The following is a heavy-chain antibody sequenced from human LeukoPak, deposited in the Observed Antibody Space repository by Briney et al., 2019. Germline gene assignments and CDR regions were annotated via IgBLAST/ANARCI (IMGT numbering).Heavy chain of an antibody. V-gene: IGHV4-39*01. D-gene: IGHD3-10*01. J-gene: IGHJ4*02. CDR3: ARTRYYYNSRSYGAPYYFDY. Sequence: SETLSLTCAVSGGSISSNSYYWGWIRQPPGKGLEWIGSIYYSGSTYYNPSLKSRVTISVDTSKNQFSLKLSSVTAADTAVYYCARTRYYYNSRSYGAPYYFDYWGQGTLVTVPS. CDR2: IYYSGST. CDR1: GGSISSNSYY.